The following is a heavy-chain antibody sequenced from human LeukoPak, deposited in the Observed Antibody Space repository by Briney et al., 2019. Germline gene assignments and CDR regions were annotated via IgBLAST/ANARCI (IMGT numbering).Heavy chain of an antibody. CDR1: GGSISSSSYY. V-gene: IGHV4-39*01. CDR2: IYYSGST. CDR3: ARPHQGIVVVPTD. Sequence: PSETLSLTCTVSGGSISSSSYYWGWIRQPPGKGLEWIGSIYYSGSTHYNPSLKSRVTISVDTSKNQFSLKLSSVTAADTAVYYCARPHQGIVVVPTDWGQGTLVTVSS. J-gene: IGHJ4*02. D-gene: IGHD2-2*01.